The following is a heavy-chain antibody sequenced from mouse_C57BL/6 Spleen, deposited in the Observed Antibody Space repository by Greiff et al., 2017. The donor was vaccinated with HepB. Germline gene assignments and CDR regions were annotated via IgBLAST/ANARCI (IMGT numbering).Heavy chain of an antibody. J-gene: IGHJ3*01. D-gene: IGHD2-12*01. CDR2: IRLKSDNYAT. CDR1: GFTFSNYW. V-gene: IGHV6-3*01. CDR3: TEHSSWFAY. Sequence: EVMLVESGGGLVQPGGSMKLSCVASGFTFSNYWMNWVRQSPEKGLEWVAQIRLKSDNYATHYAESVKGRFTISRDDSKSSVYLQMNNLRAEDTGIYYCTEHSSWFAYWGQGTLVTVSA.